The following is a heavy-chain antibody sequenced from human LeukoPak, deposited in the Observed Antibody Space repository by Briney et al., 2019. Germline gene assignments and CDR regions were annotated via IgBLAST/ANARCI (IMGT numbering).Heavy chain of an antibody. Sequence: GGSLRLSCAASGFTFSSYSMNWVRQAPGKGLEWDSSISSSSSYIYYADSVKGRFTISRDNAKNSLYLQMNSLRAEDTAVYYCAKDGYYDRWSPYYYYGMDVWGQGTTVTVSS. CDR3: AKDGYYDRWSPYYYYGMDV. CDR2: ISSSSSYI. D-gene: IGHD3-22*01. J-gene: IGHJ6*02. V-gene: IGHV3-21*01. CDR1: GFTFSSYS.